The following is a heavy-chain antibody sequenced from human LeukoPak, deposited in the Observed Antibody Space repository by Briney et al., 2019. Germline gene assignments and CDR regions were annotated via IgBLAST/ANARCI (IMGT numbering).Heavy chain of an antibody. V-gene: IGHV3-48*02. J-gene: IGHJ6*04. D-gene: IGHD3-3*01. CDR1: GFTFSSYS. CDR2: ISSSSSTI. Sequence: PGGSLRLSCAASGFTFSSYSMNWVRQAPGKGLEWGSYISSSSSTIYYADSVKGRFTISRDNAKNSLYLQMNSLRDEDTAVYYCARDAVYDFWSGYYRFFGLDVWGKGTTVTVSS. CDR3: ARDAVYDFWSGYYRFFGLDV.